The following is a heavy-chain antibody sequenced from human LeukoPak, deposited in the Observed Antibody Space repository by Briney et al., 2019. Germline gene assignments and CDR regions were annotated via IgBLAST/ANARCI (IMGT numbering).Heavy chain of an antibody. CDR3: ARDQAMVRGVIGY. Sequence: GGSLRLSCAASGFIFSDYYMNRIRQLPGKGLEWVSYISSSSSTIYYADSVKGRFTISRDNAKNSLYLQMNSLRAEDTAVYYCARDQAMVRGVIGYWGQGTLVTVSS. D-gene: IGHD3-10*01. J-gene: IGHJ4*02. V-gene: IGHV3-11*04. CDR2: ISSSSSTI. CDR1: GFIFSDYY.